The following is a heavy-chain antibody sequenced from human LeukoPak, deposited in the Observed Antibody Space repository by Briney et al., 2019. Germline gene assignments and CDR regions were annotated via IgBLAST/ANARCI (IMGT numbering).Heavy chain of an antibody. Sequence: GGSLRLSCAASGFTFSSYAMHWVRQAPGKGLEWVAVISYDGSNKYYADSVKGRFTISRDNSKNTLYLQMNSLRAEDTAVYYCARGYDFWSGYYSNWFDPWGQGTLVTVSS. CDR2: ISYDGSNK. CDR1: GFTFSSYA. V-gene: IGHV3-30-3*01. CDR3: ARGYDFWSGYYSNWFDP. J-gene: IGHJ5*02. D-gene: IGHD3-3*01.